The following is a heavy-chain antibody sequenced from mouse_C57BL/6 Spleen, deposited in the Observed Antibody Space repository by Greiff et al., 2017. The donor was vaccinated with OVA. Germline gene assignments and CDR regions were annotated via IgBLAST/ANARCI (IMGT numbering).Heavy chain of an antibody. J-gene: IGHJ3*01. CDR3: ALYDDYDGAGFAY. CDR1: GYSFTDYN. D-gene: IGHD2-4*01. CDR2: INPNYGTT. Sequence: EVQLQQSGPELVQPGASVKISCKASGYSFTDYNMNWVKQSNGKSLEWIGVINPNYGTTSYNQKFKGKATLTVDQSSSTAYMQLNSLTSEDSAVYCCALYDDYDGAGFAYWGQGTLVTVSA. V-gene: IGHV1-39*01.